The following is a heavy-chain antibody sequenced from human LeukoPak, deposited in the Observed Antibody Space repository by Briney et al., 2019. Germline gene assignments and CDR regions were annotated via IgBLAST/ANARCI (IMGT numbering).Heavy chain of an antibody. D-gene: IGHD6-19*01. CDR3: ARGYISGWRYDY. V-gene: IGHV4-38-2*02. CDR1: GYSISSGYY. J-gene: IGHJ4*02. Sequence: SETLSLTCTVSGYSISSGYYWGWIRQPPGKGLEWIGSLYHTGNTYYNPSLKSRVTISLDTSKNQFSLKLSSVTAADTAVYYCARGYISGWRYDYWGQGTLVTVTS. CDR2: LYHTGNT.